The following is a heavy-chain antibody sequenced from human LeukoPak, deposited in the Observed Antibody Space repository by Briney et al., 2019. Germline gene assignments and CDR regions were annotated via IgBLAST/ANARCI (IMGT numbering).Heavy chain of an antibody. D-gene: IGHD1-26*01. CDR2: IIPIFGTA. J-gene: IGHJ5*02. CDR1: GGTFSSYA. Sequence: GASVKVSCKASGGTFSSYAISCVRQAPGQGLEWMGGIIPIFGTANYAQKFQGRVTITTDESTSTAYMELSSLRSEDTAVYYCARGEGRSYDFNWFDPWGQGTLVTVSS. V-gene: IGHV1-69*05. CDR3: ARGEGRSYDFNWFDP.